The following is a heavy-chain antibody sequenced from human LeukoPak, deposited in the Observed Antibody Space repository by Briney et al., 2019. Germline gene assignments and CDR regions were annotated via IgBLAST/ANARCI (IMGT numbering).Heavy chain of an antibody. CDR2: ISSSSSYI. J-gene: IGHJ4*02. CDR1: GFTFSSYS. D-gene: IGHD4-23*01. V-gene: IGHV3-21*01. CDR3: ARETEATVVTTLGFDY. Sequence: GGSLRLSCAASGFTFSSYSMNWVRQAPGKGLEWVSSISSSSSYIYYADSVKGRFTISRDNAKNSLYLQMNSLRAEDTAVYYCARETEATVVTTLGFDYWGQGTLVTVSS.